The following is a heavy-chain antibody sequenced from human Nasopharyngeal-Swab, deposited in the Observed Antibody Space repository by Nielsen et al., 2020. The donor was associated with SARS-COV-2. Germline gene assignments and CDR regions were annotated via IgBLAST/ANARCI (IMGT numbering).Heavy chain of an antibody. D-gene: IGHD2-15*01. CDR3: AKDGSVVAATGNYGMDV. J-gene: IGHJ6*02. CDR1: GFTFDDYA. CDR2: ISWNSGSI. V-gene: IGHV3-9*01. Sequence: SLKISCAASGFTFDDYAMHWVRQAPGKGLEWVSGISWNSGSIGYADSVKGRFTISRDNAKNFLYLQMNSLRAEDTALYYCAKDGSVVAATGNYGMDVWGQGTTVTVSS.